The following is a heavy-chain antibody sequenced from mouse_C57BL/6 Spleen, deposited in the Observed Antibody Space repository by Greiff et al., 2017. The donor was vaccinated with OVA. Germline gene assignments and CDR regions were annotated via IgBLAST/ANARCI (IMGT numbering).Heavy chain of an antibody. V-gene: IGHV5-17*01. CDR3: ARGDYYGRNYFDY. Sequence: EVKLVESGGGLVKPGGSLKLSCAASGFTFSDYGMHWVRQAPEKGLEWVAYISSGSSTIYYADTVKGRFTISRDNAKNTLFLQMTSLRSEDTAMYYCARGDYYGRNYFDYWGQSTTLTVSS. CDR2: ISSGSSTI. CDR1: GFTFSDYG. J-gene: IGHJ2*01. D-gene: IGHD1-1*01.